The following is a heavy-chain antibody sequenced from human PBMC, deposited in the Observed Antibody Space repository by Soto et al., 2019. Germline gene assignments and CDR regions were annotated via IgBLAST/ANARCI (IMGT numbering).Heavy chain of an antibody. CDR2: IHSSGST. J-gene: IGHJ5*02. D-gene: IGHD6-13*01. CDR3: ARDQGVAAAGINWFDP. CDR1: GASMNSYH. Sequence: SETLSLTCTVSGASMNSYHWSWIRQPAGKGLEWIGHIHSSGSTNYNPSLKSRVTMSVDTSKNQFSLRLMSLTAADTAVYYCARDQGVAAAGINWFDPWGQGSLVTVSS. V-gene: IGHV4-4*07.